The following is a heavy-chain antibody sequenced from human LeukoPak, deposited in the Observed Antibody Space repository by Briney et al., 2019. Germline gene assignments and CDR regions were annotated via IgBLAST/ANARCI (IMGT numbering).Heavy chain of an antibody. CDR3: ARYGYGDLLFDH. V-gene: IGHV4-39*01. Sequence: PSETLSLTCTVSGGSISPYYWGWIRQPPGKGLEWIGSIYYRGDTYYNPSLKSRVTISEDTSKNQFSLKLRYVTAADTAVYYCARYGYGDLLFDHWGQGTLVTVSS. CDR2: IYYRGDT. CDR1: GGSISPYY. J-gene: IGHJ4*02. D-gene: IGHD4-17*01.